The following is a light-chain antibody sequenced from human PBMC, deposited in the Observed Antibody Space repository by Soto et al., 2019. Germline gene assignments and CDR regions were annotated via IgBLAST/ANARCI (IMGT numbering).Light chain of an antibody. CDR2: DVT. CDR1: TSDIGGYMY. Sequence: QSVLTQPRSVSGSPGQSVTISCTGTTSDIGGYMYVSWYQQHPGRAPRLMAYDVTKRPSGVPERFSGSRSGTTASLTISGLQAEDEADYYCCSYAASNTWVFGGGTKLTV. J-gene: IGLJ3*02. CDR3: CSYAASNTWV. V-gene: IGLV2-11*01.